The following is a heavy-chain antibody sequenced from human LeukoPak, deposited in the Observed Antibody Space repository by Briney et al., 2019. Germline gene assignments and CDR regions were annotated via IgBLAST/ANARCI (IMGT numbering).Heavy chain of an antibody. D-gene: IGHD4/OR15-4a*01. CDR1: GFRFNTYW. CDR2: IKQDGNEK. Sequence: PGGSLRLSCAASGFRFNTYWMSWVRQAPGKGLEWVANIKQDGNEKYYADSVKGRFTISRDNAKNSLDLQMNSLRAEDTAVYYCARDTLGEGEDANYAVYYFDYWGQGSVVTVSS. CDR3: ARDTLGEGEDANYAVYYFDY. V-gene: IGHV3-7*01. J-gene: IGHJ4*02.